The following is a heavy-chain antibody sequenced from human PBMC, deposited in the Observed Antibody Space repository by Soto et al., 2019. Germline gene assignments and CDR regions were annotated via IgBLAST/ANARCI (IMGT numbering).Heavy chain of an antibody. CDR3: ARDVGAGTTRDYGMDV. D-gene: IGHD1-7*01. Sequence: GGSLRLSCAASGFTFSSYAMSWVRQAPGKGLEWVAVIWYDGSNKYYADSVKGRFTISRDNSKNTLYLQMNSLRAEDTAVYYCARDVGAGTTRDYGMDVWGQGITVTVSS. V-gene: IGHV3-33*08. J-gene: IGHJ6*02. CDR2: IWYDGSNK. CDR1: GFTFSSYA.